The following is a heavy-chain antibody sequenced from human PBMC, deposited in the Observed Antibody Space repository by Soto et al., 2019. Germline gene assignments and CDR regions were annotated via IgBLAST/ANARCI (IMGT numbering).Heavy chain of an antibody. J-gene: IGHJ4*02. D-gene: IGHD1-26*01. Sequence: GASVKVSCKASGYTFTSYYMHWVRQAPGQGLEWMGIINPSGGSTSYAQKFQGRVTMTRDTSTSTVYMELSSLRSEDTAVYYCARDQGEYSGSHPSHYWGQGTLVTVSS. V-gene: IGHV1-46*01. CDR2: INPSGGST. CDR3: ARDQGEYSGSHPSHY. CDR1: GYTFTSYY.